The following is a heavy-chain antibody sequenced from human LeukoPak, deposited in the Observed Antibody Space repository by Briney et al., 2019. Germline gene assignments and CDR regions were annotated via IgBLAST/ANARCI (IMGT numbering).Heavy chain of an antibody. CDR1: GFTFSSYS. CDR2: ITASGTAM. CDR3: ASSGSYRFDY. Sequence: GGSLRLSCAASGFTFSSYSMNWVRQAPGKGLEWVSHITASGTAMFYADSVKGRYTISRDNAKNSLYLQMNSLRDEDTAVYYCASSGSYRFDYWGQGTLVTVSS. J-gene: IGHJ4*02. V-gene: IGHV3-48*02. D-gene: IGHD1-26*01.